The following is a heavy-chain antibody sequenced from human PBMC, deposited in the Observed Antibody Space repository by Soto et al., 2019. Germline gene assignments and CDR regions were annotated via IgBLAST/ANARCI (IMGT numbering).Heavy chain of an antibody. CDR3: AADRTYYYDSSGYGGMDV. J-gene: IGHJ6*02. V-gene: IGHV1-58*02. CDR2: IVVGSGNT. Sequence: SVKVSCKASGFTFTSSAMQWVRQARGQRLEWIGWIVVGSGNTNYAQKFQERVTITRDMSTSTAYMELSSLRSEDTAVYYCAADRTYYYDSSGYGGMDVWGQGTTVTVSS. D-gene: IGHD3-22*01. CDR1: GFTFTSSA.